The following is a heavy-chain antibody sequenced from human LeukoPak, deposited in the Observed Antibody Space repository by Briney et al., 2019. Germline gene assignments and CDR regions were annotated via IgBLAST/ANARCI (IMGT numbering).Heavy chain of an antibody. V-gene: IGHV4-59*01. CDR3: GRFYI. J-gene: IGHJ3*02. CDR1: GPSISGYY. CDR2: IYYSGST. Sequence: SETLSLTCAVSGPSISGYYWSWIRQSPGKGLEWIGYIYYSGSTNYNPSLKSRVTISVNKSKNQFSLKLTSVTAADTPVYYLGRFYIWGQGTMVTVST.